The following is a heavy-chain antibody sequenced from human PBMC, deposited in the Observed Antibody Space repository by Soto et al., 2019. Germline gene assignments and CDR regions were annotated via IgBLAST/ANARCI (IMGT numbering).Heavy chain of an antibody. CDR2: ISSSVNAL. J-gene: IGHJ4*02. CDR1: GFIFSDYY. Sequence: PGGSLRLSCVASGFIFSDYYMCWIRQAPGKGLEWVSCISSSVNALYYADSVKGRFTISRGSANNSLFLQMNSLRAEDTSVFFCVSFPLSCAWYFGYFDLWGQGALVTVSS. D-gene: IGHD6-19*01. CDR3: VSFPLSCAWYFGYFDL. V-gene: IGHV3-11*01.